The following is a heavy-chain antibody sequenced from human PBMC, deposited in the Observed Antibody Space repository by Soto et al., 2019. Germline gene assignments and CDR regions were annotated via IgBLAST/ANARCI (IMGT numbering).Heavy chain of an antibody. D-gene: IGHD1-1*01. Sequence: SGPTLVNPTQTLTLTCTFSGFSLSTSGVGVGWIRQPPGKALEWLAIIYWDDDKRYSTSLKSRLTISKDTSKNQVVLTMTNMDPVDTATYYCAHRPPERGLASFDPWGQGTLVTVSS. CDR3: AHRPPERGLASFDP. V-gene: IGHV2-5*02. CDR2: IYWDDDK. CDR1: GFSLSTSGVG. J-gene: IGHJ5*02.